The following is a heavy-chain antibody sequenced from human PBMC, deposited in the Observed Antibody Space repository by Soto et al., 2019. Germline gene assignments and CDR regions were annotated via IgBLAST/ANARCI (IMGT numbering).Heavy chain of an antibody. D-gene: IGHD5-12*01. V-gene: IGHV3-20*04. CDR1: GFTFDDYG. CDR3: AKDLTEVATGFDY. Sequence: GGSLRLSCAASGFTFDDYGMSWVRQAPGKGLEWVSGINWNGGSTGYADSVKGRFTISRDNAKNSLYLQMNSLRAEDTAMYYCAKDLTEVATGFDYWGQGTLVTVSS. J-gene: IGHJ4*02. CDR2: INWNGGST.